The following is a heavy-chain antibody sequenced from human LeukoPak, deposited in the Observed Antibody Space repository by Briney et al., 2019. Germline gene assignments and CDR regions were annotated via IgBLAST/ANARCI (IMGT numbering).Heavy chain of an antibody. CDR1: GFTFSSYW. CDR3: ARDPLLWFGELSHFDY. D-gene: IGHD3-10*01. CDR2: INSDGSST. V-gene: IGHV3-74*01. J-gene: IGHJ4*02. Sequence: PGGSLRLSCAASGFTFSSYWMHWVRQAPGKGLVWVSRINSDGSSTSYADSVKGRFTISRDNAKNTLYLQMNSLRAEDTAVYYCARDPLLWFGELSHFDYWGQGTLVTVSS.